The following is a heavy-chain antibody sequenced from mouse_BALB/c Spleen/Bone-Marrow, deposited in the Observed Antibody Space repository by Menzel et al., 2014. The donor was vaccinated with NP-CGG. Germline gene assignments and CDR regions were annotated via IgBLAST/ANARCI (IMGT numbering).Heavy chain of an antibody. J-gene: IGHJ2*01. V-gene: IGHV1S56*01. CDR3: ARGELPYYFDY. Sequence: VQLQQSGPELVKPGASVKMSCKASGYTFTSYYIHRVKQRPGQGLEWIGWIYPGDGSTKYNEKFKGKTTLTADKSSSTAYMLLSRLTSEYSAIYFCARGELPYYFDYWGQGATLTVSS. CDR2: IYPGDGST. CDR1: GYTFTSYY.